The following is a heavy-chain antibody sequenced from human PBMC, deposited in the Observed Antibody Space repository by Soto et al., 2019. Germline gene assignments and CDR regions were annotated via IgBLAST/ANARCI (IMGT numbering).Heavy chain of an antibody. CDR2: ISGSGADT. CDR1: GFTFSSYA. J-gene: IGHJ4*02. D-gene: IGHD6-19*01. Sequence: EVQLLESGGGLVQPGGSLRLSCAASGFTFSSYAMFWVRQAPGKGLEWVSAISGSGADTYYANSVKGRFTISRDNSKSALYLQMNSLRAEDTAVYYCTKGVSGWYVYWGQGTLVTVSS. CDR3: TKGVSGWYVY. V-gene: IGHV3-23*01.